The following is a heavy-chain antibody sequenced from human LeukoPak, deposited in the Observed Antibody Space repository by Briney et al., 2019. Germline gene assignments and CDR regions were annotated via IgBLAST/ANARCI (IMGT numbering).Heavy chain of an antibody. CDR2: MSSDGNNK. CDR3: ARPDSSCWSHAFDI. CDR1: GFTFSSYT. J-gene: IGHJ3*02. Sequence: PGGSLRLSCAASGFTFSSYTMHWVRQAPGKGLEWVAVMSSDGNNKYYADSVKGRFTISRDNSKNTLYLDMNSLRAEDTAVYYCARPDSSCWSHAFDIWGQGTKVTVSS. D-gene: IGHD6-19*01. V-gene: IGHV3-30-3*01.